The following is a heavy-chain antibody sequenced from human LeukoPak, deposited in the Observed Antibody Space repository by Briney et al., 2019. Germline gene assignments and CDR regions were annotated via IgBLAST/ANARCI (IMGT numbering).Heavy chain of an antibody. V-gene: IGHV4-38-2*02. D-gene: IGHD2-2*01. J-gene: IGHJ4*02. Sequence: SETLSLTCAVSGYSLSSGYYWGWIRQPPGKGLEWIGSLYHRGSTSYNPSLESRITISADTSRNQFSLKLTSVTAADTAVYYCAREKKSCTSSTCYGIDYWGQGTLVTVSS. CDR1: GYSLSSGYY. CDR3: AREKKSCTSSTCYGIDY. CDR2: LYHRGST.